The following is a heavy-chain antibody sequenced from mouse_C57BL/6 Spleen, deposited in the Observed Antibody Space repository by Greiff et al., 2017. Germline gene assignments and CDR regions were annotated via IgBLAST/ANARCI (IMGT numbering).Heavy chain of an antibody. CDR1: GFSLTSYG. CDR2: IWSGGST. J-gene: IGHJ3*01. Sequence: VQLQQSGPGLVQPSQSLSITCTVSGFSLTSYGVHWVRQPPGKGLEWLGVIWSGGSTDDNAAFISRLSISKDNSKSQVFFKMNSLQADDTAIYYCDKEDYGDFAYWGQGTLVTVSA. V-gene: IGHV2-4*01. D-gene: IGHD1-1*02. CDR3: DKEDYGDFAY.